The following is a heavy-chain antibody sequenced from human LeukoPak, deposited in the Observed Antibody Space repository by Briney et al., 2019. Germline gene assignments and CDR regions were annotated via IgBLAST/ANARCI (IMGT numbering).Heavy chain of an antibody. CDR3: ARATEIVGAANSDP. CDR1: GGTFSSYA. D-gene: IGHD1-26*01. J-gene: IGHJ5*02. CDR2: IIPIFGIA. Sequence: ASAKVSCKASGGTFSSYAISWVRQAPGQGLEWMGRIIPIFGIANYAQKFQGRVTITADKSTSTAYMELSSLRSEDTAVYYCARATEIVGAANSDPWGQGTLVTVSS. V-gene: IGHV1-69*04.